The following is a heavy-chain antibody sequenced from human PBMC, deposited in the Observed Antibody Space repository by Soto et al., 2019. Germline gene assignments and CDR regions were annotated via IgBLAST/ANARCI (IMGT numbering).Heavy chain of an antibody. CDR3: ARGGGLSGIYSFDY. Sequence: QVQLVESGGGVVQPGRSLRLSCAASGFSFSSYGMHWVRQAPGKRLEWVALIWYDGSNTYYADSVKGRFTISRDNSKNTLYLQMNSLRAEDTALYYCARGGGLSGIYSFDYWGQGTLVTVSS. CDR2: IWYDGSNT. V-gene: IGHV3-33*01. J-gene: IGHJ4*02. CDR1: GFSFSSYG. D-gene: IGHD1-26*01.